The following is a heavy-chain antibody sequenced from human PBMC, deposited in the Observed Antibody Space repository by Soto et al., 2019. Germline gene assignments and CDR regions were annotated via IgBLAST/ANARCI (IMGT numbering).Heavy chain of an antibody. CDR1: GYTFNSYG. CDR3: ARDSSPSTSGYFAY. V-gene: IGHV1-18*01. Sequence: QVPLVQSGAEVKKPGASVKVSCKATGYTFNSYGFGWVRQAPGQGLEWMGWISAYNGKTNYAQKFQGRVTMTTDTSTSTAYMEVRSLGSDDTAVYYCARDSSPSTSGYFAYWGQGTLVTVSS. J-gene: IGHJ4*01. D-gene: IGHD2-2*01. CDR2: ISAYNGKT.